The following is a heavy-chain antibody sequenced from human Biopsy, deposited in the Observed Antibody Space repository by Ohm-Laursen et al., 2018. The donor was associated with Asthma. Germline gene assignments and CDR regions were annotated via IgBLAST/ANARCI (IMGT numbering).Heavy chain of an antibody. D-gene: IGHD4-17*01. CDR1: GGTFNNYA. CDR3: ARGGYYGDRRYHDGMDV. Sequence: SVKVSCKSSGGTFNNYAINWVRQAPGQGLEWMGGISPIFGSTAYAQKFQGRVTITADESTSTAYMELSSLRADDTAVYYCARGGYYGDRRYHDGMDVWGQGTTVTVSS. V-gene: IGHV1-69*13. CDR2: ISPIFGST. J-gene: IGHJ6*02.